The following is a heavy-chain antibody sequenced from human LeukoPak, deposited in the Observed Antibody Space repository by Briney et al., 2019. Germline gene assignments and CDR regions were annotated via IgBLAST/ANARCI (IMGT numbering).Heavy chain of an antibody. CDR1: GFSSSNSA. D-gene: IGHD1-26*01. CDR2: ISDDGSNT. Sequence: GRSLRLSCAASGFSSSNSAMHWVRQAPGKGLEWVALISDDGSNTIYADSVKGRFSISRDNSKNTVYLQMNTLRAEDTAVYYCARGGVRVGAQTAYWGQGTLVTVSS. V-gene: IGHV3-30*03. CDR3: ARGGVRVGAQTAY. J-gene: IGHJ4*02.